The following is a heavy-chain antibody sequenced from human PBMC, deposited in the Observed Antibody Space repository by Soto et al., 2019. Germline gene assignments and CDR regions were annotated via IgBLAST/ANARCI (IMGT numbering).Heavy chain of an antibody. CDR1: GGSITGYY. V-gene: IGHV4-59*08. D-gene: IGHD4-17*01. CDR3: ARRNYGEEGYFFDF. J-gene: IGHJ4*02. Sequence: QVQLRESGPGLVRPSENLSLTCTVSGGSITGYYWSWIRQPPGQGLEWIGYIYDSGTTTYNAALKSRVTLSADTSKNQFSLNLRSVTAADTAVYYCARRNYGEEGYFFDFWGQGLLVTVSS. CDR2: IYDSGTT.